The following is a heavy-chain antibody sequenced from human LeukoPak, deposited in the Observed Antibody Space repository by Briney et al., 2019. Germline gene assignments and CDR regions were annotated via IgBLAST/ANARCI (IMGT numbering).Heavy chain of an antibody. CDR3: ARGRGLWFGESPPFDP. CDR2: IVVGSGNT. Sequence: ASVKVSCKASGFTFTSSAMQWVRQARGQRLEWIGWIVVGSGNTNYAQKFQGRVTITRNTSISTAYMELSSLRSEDTAVYYCARGRGLWFGESPPFDPWGQGTLVTVSS. V-gene: IGHV1-58*02. J-gene: IGHJ5*02. D-gene: IGHD3-10*01. CDR1: GFTFTSSA.